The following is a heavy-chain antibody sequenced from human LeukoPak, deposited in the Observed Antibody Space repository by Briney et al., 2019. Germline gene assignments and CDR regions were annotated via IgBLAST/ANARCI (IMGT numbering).Heavy chain of an antibody. CDR1: GGTFSSYV. J-gene: IGHJ6*03. CDR2: IIPILNTA. D-gene: IGHD6-6*01. Sequence: ASVKVSCKASGGTFSSYVISWVRQAPGQGLEWMGGIIPILNTANYAQKFQGRVTITADESTRTAYMELSSLRFEDTAVYFCASQGGSIVARRGYYNYYLDVWGKGTTVTVSS. CDR3: ASQGGSIVARRGYYNYYLDV. V-gene: IGHV1-69*13.